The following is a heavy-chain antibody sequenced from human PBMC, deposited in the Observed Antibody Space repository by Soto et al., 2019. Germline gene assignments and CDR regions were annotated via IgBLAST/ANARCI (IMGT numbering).Heavy chain of an antibody. CDR2: ITDSGDDT. CDR3: AKLGSSSWSPHYYFDY. Sequence: EVQLLESGGGLVQPGGSLRPSCAASGFTFNNYAMGWVRQAPGKGLEWVSAITDSGDDTYYIDSVKGRLTISRNNSKSTLYLQMNSLRAEDTAIYYCAKLGSSSWSPHYYFDYWGQGTLVTVSS. J-gene: IGHJ4*02. CDR1: GFTFNNYA. V-gene: IGHV3-23*01. D-gene: IGHD2-2*01.